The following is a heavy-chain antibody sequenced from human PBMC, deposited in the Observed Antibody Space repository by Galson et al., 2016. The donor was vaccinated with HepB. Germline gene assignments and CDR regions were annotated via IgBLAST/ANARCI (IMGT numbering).Heavy chain of an antibody. V-gene: IGHV1-2*06. J-gene: IGHJ4*02. CDR2: INPYTGGT. CDR1: GYTFTGYF. D-gene: IGHD3-10*01. Sequence: SVKVSCKASGYTFTGYFIHWVRQAPGQGLEWMGRINPYTGGTYYAQKFQGRVTMTRDTSISPAYMELSSLRSDDTAVYYCARVGSRVTLYYFDYWGQGTLVTVSS. CDR3: ARVGSRVTLYYFDY.